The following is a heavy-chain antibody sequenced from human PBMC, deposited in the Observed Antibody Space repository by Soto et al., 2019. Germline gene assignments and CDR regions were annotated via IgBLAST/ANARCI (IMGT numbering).Heavy chain of an antibody. D-gene: IGHD6-19*01. CDR2: ISGSVGST. V-gene: IGHV3-23*01. CDR3: AKDHLFSGWTSGGYFDY. J-gene: IGHJ4*02. Sequence: GGSLRLSCAASGFTFSSYAMSWVRQAPGKGLEWVSAISGSVGSTYYADSVRGRFTISRDNSKNTLYLQMNNLRAEDTAVYYCAKDHLFSGWTSGGYFDYWGPGALVTVSS. CDR1: GFTFSSYA.